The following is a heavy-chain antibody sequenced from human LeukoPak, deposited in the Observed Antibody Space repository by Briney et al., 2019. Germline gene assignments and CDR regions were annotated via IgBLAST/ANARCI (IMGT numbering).Heavy chain of an antibody. D-gene: IGHD6-13*01. J-gene: IGHJ4*02. V-gene: IGHV3-7*03. CDR2: IKQDGSEK. Sequence: PGGSLRLSCAASGFTFSSHWMSWVRQAPGKGLEWVANIKQDGSEKYYVDSVKGRFTISRDNAKNSLYLQMNSLRAEDTAVYYCATSGTWYKQYYFDYWGQGSQVTVSS. CDR3: ATSGTWYKQYYFDY. CDR1: GFTFSSHW.